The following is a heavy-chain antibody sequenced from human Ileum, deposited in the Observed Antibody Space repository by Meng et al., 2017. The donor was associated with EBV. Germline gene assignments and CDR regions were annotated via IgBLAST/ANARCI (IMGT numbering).Heavy chain of an antibody. Sequence: QVQPVQSGAEVEKPGXSVNVSCKASDYTFTNYGITWVRQAPGQGLEWMGWISAYNGNTNYAQTLQGRLTMTTDTSTSTDYMELRSLRSDDTDVYYCARVEVGITSGDYWGQGTLVTVSS. V-gene: IGHV1-18*01. D-gene: IGHD1-26*01. CDR3: ARVEVGITSGDY. J-gene: IGHJ4*02. CDR2: ISAYNGNT. CDR1: DYTFTNYG.